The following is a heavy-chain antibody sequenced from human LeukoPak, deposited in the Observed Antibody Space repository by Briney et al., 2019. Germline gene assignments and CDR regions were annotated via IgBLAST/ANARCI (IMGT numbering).Heavy chain of an antibody. CDR2: IFPGDSDT. D-gene: IGHD1/OR15-1a*01. J-gene: IGHJ4*02. CDR1: GYSFTSYW. Sequence: GESLKISCKGSGYSFTSYWIGWVRQMPGKGLERMGIIFPGDSDTIYSPSFQGQVSISADKSISTAYLQWSSLKASDTAMYYCATSESQTKFDYWGQGTLVTASS. CDR3: ATSESQTKFDY. V-gene: IGHV5-51*01.